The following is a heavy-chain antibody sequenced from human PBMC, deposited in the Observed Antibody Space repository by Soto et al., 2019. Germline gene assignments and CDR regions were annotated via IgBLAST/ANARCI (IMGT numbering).Heavy chain of an antibody. V-gene: IGHV3-23*01. Sequence: EVQLLESGGGLVQPGGSLRLSCAASGFTCSSYAMNGVRLAPGKGLEWVSVISGRGSSTYYADSVKGRFTISRDNSKNTLYLQMNSLRAEDTAVYYCASRSSGWYFDYWGQGTLVTVSS. CDR2: ISGRGSST. CDR3: ASRSSGWYFDY. J-gene: IGHJ4*02. CDR1: GFTCSSYA. D-gene: IGHD6-19*01.